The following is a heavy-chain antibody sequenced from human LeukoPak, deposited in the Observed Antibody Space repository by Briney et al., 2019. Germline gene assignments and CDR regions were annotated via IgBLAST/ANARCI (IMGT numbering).Heavy chain of an antibody. CDR2: IYPGDSDT. J-gene: IGHJ3*02. D-gene: IGHD2-2*01. Sequence: GESLKISCKGSGYSFTSYWIGWVRQMPGKGLEWMGIIYPGDSDTRYSPSFQGQVTISADKSISTAYLQWSSLKASDTAMYYCARGSEDIVVVRAFDIWGQGTMVTVSS. CDR3: ARGSEDIVVVRAFDI. V-gene: IGHV5-51*01. CDR1: GYSFTSYW.